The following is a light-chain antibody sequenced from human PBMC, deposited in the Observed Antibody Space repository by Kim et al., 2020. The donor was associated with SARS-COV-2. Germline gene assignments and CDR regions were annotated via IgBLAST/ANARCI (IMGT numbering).Light chain of an antibody. Sequence: NFMLTQPHSVSESPGKTVTISCTRSSGSIASNYVQWSQIRPGSAATTVIYEDNQRPPGVPERFSGSIDGSSNSASLTISGLKTEDEADYYCQSYDSSNPVVFGGGTQRTVL. CDR1: SGSIASNY. J-gene: IGLJ2*01. CDR2: EDN. V-gene: IGLV6-57*04. CDR3: QSYDSSNPVV.